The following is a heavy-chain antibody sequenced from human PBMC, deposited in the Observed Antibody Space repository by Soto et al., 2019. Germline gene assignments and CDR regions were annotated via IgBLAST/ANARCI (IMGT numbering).Heavy chain of an antibody. V-gene: IGHV3-9*01. J-gene: IGHJ6*03. D-gene: IGHD3-10*01. CDR2: ISWNSGSI. CDR3: AKVKGGSGSYYLGYYYYMDV. CDR1: GFTFDDYA. Sequence: DVQLVESGGGLVQPGRSLRLSCAASGFTFDDYAMHWVRQAPGKGLEWVSGISWNSGSIGYADSVKGRFTISRDNAKNSLYLQMNSLRAEDTALYYCAKVKGGSGSYYLGYYYYMDVWGKGTTVTVSS.